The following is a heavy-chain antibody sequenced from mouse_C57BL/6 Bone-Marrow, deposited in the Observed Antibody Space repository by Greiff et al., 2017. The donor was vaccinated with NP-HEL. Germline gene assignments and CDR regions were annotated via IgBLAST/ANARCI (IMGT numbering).Heavy chain of an antibody. V-gene: IGHV5-4*01. CDR1: GFTFSSYA. D-gene: IGHD2-3*01. CDR3: ASDDDYWAYFDY. CDR2: ISDGGSYT. J-gene: IGHJ2*01. Sequence: EVQGVESGGGLVKPGGSLKLSCAASGFTFSSYAMSWVRQTPEKRLEWVATISDGGSYTYYPDNVKGRFTISRDNAKNNLYLQMSHLKSEDTSMYYCASDDDYWAYFDYWGQGTTLTVSS.